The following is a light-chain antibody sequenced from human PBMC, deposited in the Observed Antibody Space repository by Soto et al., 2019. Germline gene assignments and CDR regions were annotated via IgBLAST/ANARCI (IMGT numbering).Light chain of an antibody. Sequence: EIVLTQSPGTLSLSPGERATLSCRASQSVSSSYLAWYQQKPGQAPRLLIYGASSRATGIPDRFSGSGSGTEFSLTISSLQSEDFGVYFCQQYNNWPPITFGQGTRLENK. CDR1: QSVSSSY. CDR2: GAS. V-gene: IGKV3-20*01. CDR3: QQYNNWPPIT. J-gene: IGKJ5*01.